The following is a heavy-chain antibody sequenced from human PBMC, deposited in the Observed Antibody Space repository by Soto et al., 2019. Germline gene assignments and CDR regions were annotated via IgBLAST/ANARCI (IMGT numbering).Heavy chain of an antibody. J-gene: IGHJ4*02. CDR3: ARGIAARLFDY. V-gene: IGHV4-59*01. CDR1: GGSISSYY. CDR2: IYYSGST. Sequence: KTSETLSLTCTVSGGSISSYYWSWIRQPPGKGLEWIGYIYYSGSTNYNPSLKSRVTISVDTSKNQFSLKLSSVTAADTAVYYCARGIAARLFDYWGQGTLVTVSS. D-gene: IGHD6-6*01.